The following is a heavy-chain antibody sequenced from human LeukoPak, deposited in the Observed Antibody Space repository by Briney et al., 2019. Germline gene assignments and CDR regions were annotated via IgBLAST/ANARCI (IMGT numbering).Heavy chain of an antibody. Sequence: PGGTLRLSCAASGFTFSNHGMNWVRQAPGKGLQWVSSISGRDGSTYYAASVKGRFTISRDNSKNTLYLQMNSLRDEDTAVYYCATTGYSNRNYWGQGTLVTVSS. V-gene: IGHV3-23*01. CDR1: GFTFSNHG. CDR2: ISGRDGST. D-gene: IGHD6-13*01. CDR3: ATTGYSNRNY. J-gene: IGHJ4*02.